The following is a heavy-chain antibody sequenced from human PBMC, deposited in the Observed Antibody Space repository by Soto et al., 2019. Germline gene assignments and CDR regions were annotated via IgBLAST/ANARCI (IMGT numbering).Heavy chain of an antibody. CDR3: ARDNRIVGATGALYYYGMDV. CDR2: IIPILGIA. Sequence: QVQLVQSGAEVKKPGSSVKVSCKASGGTFSSYTISWVRQAPGQGLEWMGRIIPILGIANYAQKFQGRVTITADKSTSTAYMELSSLRSEDTAVYYCARDNRIVGATGALYYYGMDVWGQGTTVTVSS. J-gene: IGHJ6*02. CDR1: GGTFSSYT. D-gene: IGHD1-26*01. V-gene: IGHV1-69*08.